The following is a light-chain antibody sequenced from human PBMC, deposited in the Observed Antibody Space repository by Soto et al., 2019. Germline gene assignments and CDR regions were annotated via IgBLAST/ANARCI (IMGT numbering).Light chain of an antibody. CDR3: QQYCSSPPLT. V-gene: IGKV3D-20*01. CDR1: QSVSSSY. CDR2: DAS. Sequence: EIVLTQSPATLSLSPGERATLSCGASQSVSSSYLAWYQQKPGLAPRLLIYDASSRATVIPGTFSGSGSGTDFTLTISRLEPEDFAVNYCQQYCSSPPLTFGGGTKVEIK. J-gene: IGKJ4*01.